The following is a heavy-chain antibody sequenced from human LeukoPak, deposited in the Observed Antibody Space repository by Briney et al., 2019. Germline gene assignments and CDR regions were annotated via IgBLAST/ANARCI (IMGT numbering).Heavy chain of an antibody. CDR2: IWYDGSNK. CDR1: GFTFSSYG. J-gene: IGHJ4*02. CDR3: ARELPWNYFDY. Sequence: GRSLRLSCAASGFTFSSYGMHWVRQAPGKGLGWVAVIWYDGSNKYYADSVKGRFTIYRDNSKNTLYLQMNSLRAEDTAVYYCARELPWNYFDYWGQGTLVTVSS. V-gene: IGHV3-33*01. D-gene: IGHD1-1*01.